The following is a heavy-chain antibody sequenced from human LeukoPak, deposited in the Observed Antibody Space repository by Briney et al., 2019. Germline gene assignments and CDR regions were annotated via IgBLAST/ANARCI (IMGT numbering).Heavy chain of an antibody. D-gene: IGHD2-2*02. V-gene: IGHV1-46*01. CDR1: GYTFTSYY. J-gene: IGHJ6*03. CDR2: INPSGCST. Sequence: ASVKVSCKASGYTFTSYYMHWVRQVPGQGLEWMGIINPSGCSTSYAQKFQGRVTMTRDTSTSTVYMELSSLRSEDTAVYYCARDVATRCSSTSCHNYYYYYMDVWGKGTTVTVSS. CDR3: ARDVATRCSSTSCHNYYYYYMDV.